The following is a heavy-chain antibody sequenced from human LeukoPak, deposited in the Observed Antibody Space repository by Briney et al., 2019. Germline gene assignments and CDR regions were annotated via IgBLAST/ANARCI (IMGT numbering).Heavy chain of an antibody. CDR3: ARAVVVARGLMAYFDY. Sequence: SVKVSCKASGGTFSFYAINWVRQAPGQGLEWMGRIIPIPGMANYAQKFQGRVTITADSSTSTAYMEVSSLRSEDTAVYYCARAVVVARGLMAYFDYWGQGTLVTASS. CDR1: GGTFSFYA. CDR2: IIPIPGMA. D-gene: IGHD3-10*01. J-gene: IGHJ4*02. V-gene: IGHV1-69*04.